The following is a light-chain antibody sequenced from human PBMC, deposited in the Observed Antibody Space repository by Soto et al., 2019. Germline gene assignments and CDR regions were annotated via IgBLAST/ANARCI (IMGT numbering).Light chain of an antibody. CDR2: KTS. V-gene: IGKV3-15*01. CDR1: RTIGTN. J-gene: IGKJ4*01. CDR3: QEYADWPLT. Sequence: IVMTQSPATLSVSPGESTSLSCRASRTIGTNLGWYQQKPCQAPRLLISKTSNMATGVPARFSGSGSGTEFTLTITSLQSEDIAVYYCQEYADWPLTVGGGTKVDIK.